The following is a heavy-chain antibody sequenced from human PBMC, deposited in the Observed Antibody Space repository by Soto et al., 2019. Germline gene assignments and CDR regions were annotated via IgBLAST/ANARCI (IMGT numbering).Heavy chain of an antibody. CDR3: ARATDPCWCDP. CDR1: GASISTGGYY. Sequence: QVRLQESGPGLVKPSQTLSLTCIVSGASISTGGYYWSWIRQHPGKGLELIGYIYHSGPTYYNPSLASRLSISADSTKNILSLNLPSVTAADTAIYCCARATDPCWCDPWGEGALVTVSS. D-gene: IGHD1-1*01. CDR2: IYHSGPT. V-gene: IGHV4-31*03. J-gene: IGHJ5*02.